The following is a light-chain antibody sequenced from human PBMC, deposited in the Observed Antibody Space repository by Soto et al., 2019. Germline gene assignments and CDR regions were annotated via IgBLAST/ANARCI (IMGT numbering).Light chain of an antibody. J-gene: IGKJ4*01. CDR3: QQADSFPHT. CDR1: QFISTW. CDR2: AAT. V-gene: IGKV1D-12*01. Sequence: DIQVTQSPSSVSASVGDRVTITCRASQFISTWLAWYQQKPGEAPKLLIFAATRLHSGVPSRFSGSGSGTDFTLTISNLQPEDFATYYCQQADSFPHTFGGGTKVDIK.